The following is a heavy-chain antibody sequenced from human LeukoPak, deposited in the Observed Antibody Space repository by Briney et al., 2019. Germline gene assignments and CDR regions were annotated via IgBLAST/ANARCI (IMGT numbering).Heavy chain of an antibody. Sequence: SETLSLTCAVYGGSFSGYYWSWIRQPPGKGLEWIGEINHSGSTNYNPSLKSRVTISVDTSKNQFSLKLSSVTAADTAVYYCARICRDDFWSGYYRDSKGYYFDYWGQGTLVTVSS. V-gene: IGHV4-34*01. J-gene: IGHJ4*02. CDR3: ARICRDDFWSGYYRDSKGYYFDY. CDR2: INHSGST. CDR1: GGSFSGYY. D-gene: IGHD3-3*01.